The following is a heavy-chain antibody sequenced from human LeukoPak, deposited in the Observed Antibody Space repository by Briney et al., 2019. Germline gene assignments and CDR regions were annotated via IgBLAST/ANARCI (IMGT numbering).Heavy chain of an antibody. CDR2: INNSTRYI. V-gene: IGHV3-21*01. CDR3: ARDLIRDVVYQLLSP. Sequence: GGSLRLSCAASGFTFSSYSMNWVRQAPGTGRDRVSSINNSTRYIYYAASVMGRSTITRDNAKNSLYLQMNSLRAEDTAVYYCARDLIRDVVYQLLSPWGQGTLVTVSS. J-gene: IGHJ5*02. CDR1: GFTFSSYS. D-gene: IGHD2-2*01.